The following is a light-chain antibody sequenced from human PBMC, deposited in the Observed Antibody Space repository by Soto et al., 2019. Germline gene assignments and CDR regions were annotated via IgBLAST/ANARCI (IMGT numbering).Light chain of an antibody. CDR2: EVS. V-gene: IGLV2-14*01. Sequence: QSALTQPASVSGSPGQSITISCTGTRTDVGGYNFVSWYQQHPGKAPKLIIYEVSNRPSGVSNRFSGSKSDNTASLTISGLQAEDEADYYCCSYVSSETYVFGTGTKLTVL. J-gene: IGLJ1*01. CDR1: RTDVGGYNF. CDR3: CSYVSSETYV.